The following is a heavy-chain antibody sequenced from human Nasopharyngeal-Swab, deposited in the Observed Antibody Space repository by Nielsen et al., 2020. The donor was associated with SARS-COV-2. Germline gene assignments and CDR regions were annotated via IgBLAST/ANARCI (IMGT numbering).Heavy chain of an antibody. V-gene: IGHV1-8*03. CDR2: MNPNSGNT. CDR1: GYTFTSYD. D-gene: IGHD2-15*01. CDR3: ASYSRLLGLFDY. J-gene: IGHJ4*02. Sequence: ASVKVSCKASGYTFTSYDINWVRQATGQGLEWMGWMNPNSGNTGYAQKFQGRVTITRNTSISTAYMELSSLRSEDTAVYYCASYSRLLGLFDYWGQGTLVTVSS.